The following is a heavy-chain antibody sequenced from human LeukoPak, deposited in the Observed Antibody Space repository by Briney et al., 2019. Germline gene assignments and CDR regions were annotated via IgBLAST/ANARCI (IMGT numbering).Heavy chain of an antibody. Sequence: GGSLRLSCAASGFTFSSYAMSWVRQAPGKGLEWVSAISGSGGSTYYADSVKGWFTISRDNSKNTLYLQMNSLRAEDTAVYYCAKAPNPILAYYFDYWGQGTLVTVSS. J-gene: IGHJ4*02. CDR2: ISGSGGST. V-gene: IGHV3-23*01. CDR1: GFTFSSYA. CDR3: AKAPNPILAYYFDY.